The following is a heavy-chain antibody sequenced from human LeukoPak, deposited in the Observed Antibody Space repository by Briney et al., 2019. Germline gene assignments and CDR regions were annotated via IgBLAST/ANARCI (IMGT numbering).Heavy chain of an antibody. D-gene: IGHD1-1*01. Sequence: ASVKVSCKASGYTFTGYYMHWVRQAPGQGLEWMGWINPNSGGTNYAQKFQGRVTMTRDTSISTAYMELSRLRSDDTAVYYCASCRGRWYNWNDDYYMDVWGKGTTVTVSS. V-gene: IGHV1-2*02. CDR2: INPNSGGT. CDR1: GYTFTGYY. CDR3: ASCRGRWYNWNDDYYMDV. J-gene: IGHJ6*03.